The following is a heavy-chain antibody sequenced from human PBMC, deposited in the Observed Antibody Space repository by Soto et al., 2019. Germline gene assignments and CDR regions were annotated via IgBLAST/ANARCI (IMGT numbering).Heavy chain of an antibody. D-gene: IGHD1-26*01. CDR1: GFTFSSYA. Sequence: GGSLRLSCAASGFTFSSYAMSWVRQAPGKGLEWVSAISGSGGSTYYADSVKGRFTISRDNSKNTLYLQMNSLRAEDTAVYYCSGAVGAYYYFDYWGQGTLATVSS. V-gene: IGHV3-23*01. CDR2: ISGSGGST. CDR3: SGAVGAYYYFDY. J-gene: IGHJ4*02.